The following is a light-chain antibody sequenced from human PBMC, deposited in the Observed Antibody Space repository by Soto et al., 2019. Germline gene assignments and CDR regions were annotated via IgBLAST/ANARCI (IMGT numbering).Light chain of an antibody. CDR1: SSNIGNNY. CDR2: RNN. V-gene: IGLV1-47*01. CDR3: AAWDDSLSGVV. J-gene: IGLJ2*01. Sequence: QSVLTQPPSASGTPGQRVTISCSGTSSNIGNNYVCWYQQLPGTAPKLLIYRNNQRPSGVPDRFSGSKSGTSAALATSGRRSDDEADYYCAAWDDSLSGVVFGGGTKLTVL.